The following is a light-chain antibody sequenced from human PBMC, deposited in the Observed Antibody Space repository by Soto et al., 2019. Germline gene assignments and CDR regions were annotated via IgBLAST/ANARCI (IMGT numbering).Light chain of an antibody. CDR3: AAWDDSLSVVV. J-gene: IGLJ2*01. V-gene: IGLV1-47*01. Sequence: QSVLTQPPSASGTPGQRVSISCSGNTSNLEDNHVYWYRRLPGTAPRLLLYRNNQRPSGVPDRFSGSKSGTSASLAISGLRSEDEADYFCAAWDDSLSVVVFGGGTKLTVL. CDR1: TSNLEDNH. CDR2: RNN.